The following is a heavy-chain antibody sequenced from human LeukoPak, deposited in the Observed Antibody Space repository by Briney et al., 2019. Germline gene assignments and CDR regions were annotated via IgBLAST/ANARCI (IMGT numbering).Heavy chain of an antibody. CDR1: GFTFSSDG. V-gene: IGHV3-33*01. D-gene: IGHD3-16*02. CDR3: ARDDYVWGSYPGGFDY. Sequence: PGGSLRLSCAASGFTFSSDGMHWVRDAPGKGLEWGAVIWYDGSKKYYADSVKGRFTISRDNSKNTLYLQMNSLRAEDTAVYYCARDDYVWGSYPGGFDYWGQGTLVTVSS. J-gene: IGHJ4*02. CDR2: IWYDGSKK.